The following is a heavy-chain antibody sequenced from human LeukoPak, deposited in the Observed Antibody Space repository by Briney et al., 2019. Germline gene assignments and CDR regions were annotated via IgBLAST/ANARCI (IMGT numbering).Heavy chain of an antibody. J-gene: IGHJ6*03. D-gene: IGHD6-19*01. CDR2: ISGSGGST. V-gene: IGHV3-23*01. CDR3: RAGTTDYYYMDV. Sequence: PGGPLRLSCAASGFTFSSYAMSWVRQAPGKGLEWVSAISGSGGSTYYADSVKGRFTISRDNSKNTLYLQMNSLRAEDTAVYYCRAGTTDYYYMDVWGKGTTVTVSS. CDR1: GFTFSSYA.